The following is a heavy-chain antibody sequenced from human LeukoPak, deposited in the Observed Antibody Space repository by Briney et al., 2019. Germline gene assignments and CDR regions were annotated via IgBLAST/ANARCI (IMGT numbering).Heavy chain of an antibody. J-gene: IGHJ5*02. Sequence: GRSLRLSCAASGFTFSSYAMHWVRQAPGKGPEWVTVISYDGSNKYYADSVKGRFTISRDNSKNTLYLQMNSLRAEDTAVYYCAREVEDVRWLRLYNWFDPWGQGTLVTVSS. CDR2: ISYDGSNK. V-gene: IGHV3-30*04. CDR3: AREVEDVRWLRLYNWFDP. D-gene: IGHD5-12*01. CDR1: GFTFSSYA.